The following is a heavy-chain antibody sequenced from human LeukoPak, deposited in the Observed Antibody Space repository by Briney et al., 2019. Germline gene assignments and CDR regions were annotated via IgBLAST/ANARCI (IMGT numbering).Heavy chain of an antibody. Sequence: KFQGRVTITRDTSASTAYMELSSLRSEDTAVYYCARAMYYYDSSNYFYYFDYWGQGTLVTVSS. V-gene: IGHV1-3*01. CDR3: ARAMYYYDSSNYFYYFDY. D-gene: IGHD3-22*01. J-gene: IGHJ4*02.